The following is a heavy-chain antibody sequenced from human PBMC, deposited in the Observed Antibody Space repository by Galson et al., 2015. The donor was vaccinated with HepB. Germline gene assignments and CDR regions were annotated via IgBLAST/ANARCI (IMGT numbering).Heavy chain of an antibody. CDR2: ISSSSTI. Sequence: SLRLSCAASGFTFGSHSVNWVRQAPGKGLEWVSYISSSSTIYYADSVKGRFTISRDNAKNSLYLQMNSLRAEDTAVYYCARGQGAGRYAFGYWGQGNLVTVSS. J-gene: IGHJ4*02. V-gene: IGHV3-48*01. CDR3: ARGQGAGRYAFGY. D-gene: IGHD1-1*01. CDR1: GFTFGSHS.